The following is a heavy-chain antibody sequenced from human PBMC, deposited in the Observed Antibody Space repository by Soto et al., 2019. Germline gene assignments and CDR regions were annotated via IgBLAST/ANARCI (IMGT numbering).Heavy chain of an antibody. D-gene: IGHD2-2*01. CDR3: ARDRCSSTSCYYSDYMDV. CDR2: IKQDGSEK. J-gene: IGHJ6*03. CDR1: GFTFSSYW. Sequence: GGSLRLSCAASGFTFSSYWMSWVRQAPGKGLEWVANIKQDGSEKYYVDSVKGRFTISRDNAKNSLYLQMNSLRAEDTAVYYCARDRCSSTSCYYSDYMDVWGKGTTVTVSS. V-gene: IGHV3-7*01.